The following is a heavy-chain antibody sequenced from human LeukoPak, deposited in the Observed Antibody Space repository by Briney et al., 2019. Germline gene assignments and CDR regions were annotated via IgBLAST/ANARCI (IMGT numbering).Heavy chain of an antibody. CDR2: ISYDGSNK. D-gene: IGHD5-18*01. V-gene: IGHV3-30-3*01. Sequence: GGSLRLSCAASGFTFSSYAMHWVRQAPGKGLEWVAVISYDGSNKYYADSVKGRFTISRDNSKNTLYLQMNSLRAEDTAVYYCAREFSYGYVRGYFDYWGQGTLVAVSS. J-gene: IGHJ4*02. CDR3: AREFSYGYVRGYFDY. CDR1: GFTFSSYA.